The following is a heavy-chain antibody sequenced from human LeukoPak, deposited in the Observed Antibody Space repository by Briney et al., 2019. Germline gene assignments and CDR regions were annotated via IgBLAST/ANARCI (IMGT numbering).Heavy chain of an antibody. CDR2: INPISGYT. Sequence: ASVKVSCKASGYAFTSYDINWVRQATGQGLEWMGWINPISGYTGNAQRFQGRVTMTKNTSISTAYMELSSLRSEDTAVYYCTRGNRLYTSSWYSLAFDIWGQGTMVTVSS. J-gene: IGHJ3*02. CDR1: GYAFTSYD. D-gene: IGHD6-13*01. CDR3: TRGNRLYTSSWYSLAFDI. V-gene: IGHV1-8*01.